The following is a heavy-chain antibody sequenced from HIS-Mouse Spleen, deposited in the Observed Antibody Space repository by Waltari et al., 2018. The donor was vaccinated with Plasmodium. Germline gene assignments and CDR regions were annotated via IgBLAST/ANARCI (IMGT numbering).Heavy chain of an antibody. D-gene: IGHD2-15*01. CDR1: GGSFRGYY. V-gene: IGHV4-34*01. CDR3: ARLVVVASKDSY. J-gene: IGHJ4*02. CDR2: INHSGST. Sequence: QVQLQQWGAGLLKPSEPLSLTCAVYGGSFRGYYWSWIRQPPGKGLEWIGEINHSGSTNYTPALKSRVTISVDTSKNQFSLKLSSVTAADTAVYYCARLVVVASKDSYWGQGTLVTVSS.